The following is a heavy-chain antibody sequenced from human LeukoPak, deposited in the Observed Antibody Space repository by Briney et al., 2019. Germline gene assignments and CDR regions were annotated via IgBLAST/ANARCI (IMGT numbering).Heavy chain of an antibody. CDR3: VTGLGRTDHDY. D-gene: IGHD1/OR15-1a*01. Sequence: KPGGSLRLSCAASGFTFSSTWMSWVRQAPAKGLQWVGRIKRNIDGGTTDYAAPVNGRFAISRDDSKNTLYLQMNSLKTEDTAVYYCVTGLGRTDHDYWGQGTLVTVSS. CDR1: GFTFSSTW. V-gene: IGHV3-15*01. J-gene: IGHJ4*02. CDR2: IKRNIDGGTT.